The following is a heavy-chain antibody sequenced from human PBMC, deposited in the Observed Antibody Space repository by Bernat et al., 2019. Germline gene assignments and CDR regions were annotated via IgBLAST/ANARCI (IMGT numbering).Heavy chain of an antibody. J-gene: IGHJ6*03. CDR3: ARAHYDFWSGYLQYYYYMDV. CDR1: GYTFTSYG. V-gene: IGHV1-18*01. CDR2: ISAYNGNT. D-gene: IGHD3-3*01. Sequence: QVQLVQSGAEVKKPGASVKVSCKASGYTFTSYGISWVRQASGQGLEWMGWISAYNGNTNYAQKLQGRVTMTTDTSTSTAYMELRSLRSDDTAVYYCARAHYDFWSGYLQYYYYMDVWGKGTTVTVSS.